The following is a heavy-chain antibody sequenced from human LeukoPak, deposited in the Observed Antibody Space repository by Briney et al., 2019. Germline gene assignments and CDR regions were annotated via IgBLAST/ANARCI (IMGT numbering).Heavy chain of an antibody. CDR3: AKDRTEWELFS. J-gene: IGHJ5*02. CDR2: ISSSGSTI. V-gene: IGHV3-11*04. D-gene: IGHD1-26*01. CDR1: GFTFSDYY. Sequence: PGGSLRLSCAASGFTFSDYYMSWIRQAPGKGLEWVSYISSSGSTIYYADSVKGRFTTSRDNSKNTLYLQMNSLRTEDTAVYYCAKDRTEWELFSWGQGTLVTVSS.